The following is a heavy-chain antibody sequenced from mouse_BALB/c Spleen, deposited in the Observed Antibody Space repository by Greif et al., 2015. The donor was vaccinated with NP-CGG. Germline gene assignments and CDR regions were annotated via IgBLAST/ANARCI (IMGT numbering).Heavy chain of an antibody. CDR2: INPSNGGT. D-gene: IGHD2-1*01. CDR3: TRPSYGNTWFAY. CDR1: GYTFTSYY. V-gene: IGHV1S81*02. J-gene: IGHJ3*01. Sequence: VKLMESGAELVKPGASVKLSCKASGYTFTSYYMYWVKQRPGQGLEWIGEINPSNGGTNFNEKFKSKATLTVDKSSSTAYMQLSSLTSEDSAVYYCTRPSYGNTWFAYWGQGTLVTVSA.